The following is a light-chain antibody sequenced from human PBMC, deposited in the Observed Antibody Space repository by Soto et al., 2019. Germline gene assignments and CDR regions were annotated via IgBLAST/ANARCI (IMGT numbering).Light chain of an antibody. CDR1: NIGSKT. V-gene: IGLV3-21*04. J-gene: IGLJ1*01. Sequence: SYELTQPPSVSVAPGETARITCGGNNIGSKTVHWYQQKPGQASVLVIYYDSRRSSGIPERFSGSNSANTATLTISRVEAGDEADYYCQVWDSSSDRSYVFGTGTKVTVL. CDR3: QVWDSSSDRSYV. CDR2: YDS.